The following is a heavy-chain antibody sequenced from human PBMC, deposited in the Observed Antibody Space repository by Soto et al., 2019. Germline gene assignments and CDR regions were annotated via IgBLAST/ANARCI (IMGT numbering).Heavy chain of an antibody. CDR1: GGSISRNSYY. CDR3: ARHDWNGVDY. V-gene: IGHV4-39*01. Sequence: QMQLQESGPGLVKPSEPLSLTCTVSGGSISRNSYYWGWIRQPPGKGLEWIGSIYYSGSTYYNPSLNRRVTISVDTSKNQFSLKLSSVTAADTAVYYCARHDWNGVDYWGQGTLVTVSS. D-gene: IGHD1-1*01. CDR2: IYYSGST. J-gene: IGHJ4*02.